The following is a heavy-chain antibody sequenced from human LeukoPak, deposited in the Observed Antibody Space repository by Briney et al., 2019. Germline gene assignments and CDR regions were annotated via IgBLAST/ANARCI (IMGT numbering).Heavy chain of an antibody. D-gene: IGHD3-22*01. J-gene: IGHJ5*01. V-gene: IGHV1-18*01. CDR1: TSR. CDR3: ARDLWNFYDDSGYNRDFDS. Sequence: ASVKVSCKATSRISWVRQAPGQGLEWMGWIGTYGGDTYYAQKFQGRITVTTYTSTITVYMELRNLRSDDPAVYYCARDLWNFYDDSGYNRDFDSWGQGTLVTVSS. CDR2: IGTYGGDT.